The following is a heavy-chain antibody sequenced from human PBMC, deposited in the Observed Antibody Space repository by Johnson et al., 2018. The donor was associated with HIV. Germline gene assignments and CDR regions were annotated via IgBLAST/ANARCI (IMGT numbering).Heavy chain of an antibody. CDR3: ARDTPAWGLLPPIGAVDV. CDR1: GFIFRNYW. CDR2: INQDGSEK. V-gene: IGHV3-7*05. Sequence: VQLVESGGGVVQPGGSLRLSCAASGFIFRNYWMTWVRQAPGKGLEWVANINQDGSEKYYVGSLNGRFTISRDNAKNSLYLQMDSLRAEDTAIYYCARDTPAWGLLPPIGAVDVGGQGTMVTVSS. J-gene: IGHJ3*01. D-gene: IGHD7-27*01.